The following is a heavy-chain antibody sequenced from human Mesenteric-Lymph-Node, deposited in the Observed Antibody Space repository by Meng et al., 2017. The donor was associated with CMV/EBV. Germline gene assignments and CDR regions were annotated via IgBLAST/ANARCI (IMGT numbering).Heavy chain of an antibody. V-gene: IGHV3-30*02. J-gene: IGHJ4*02. CDR1: GFTFSIYG. D-gene: IGHD2-2*01. CDR3: AKVMGCSSTSCPFDY. CDR2: IRFDGSDT. Sequence: GESLKISCAASGFTFSIYGFHWVRQAPGKGLEWAAFIRFDGSDTNYADSVKGRFTISRDDSKNTLYLQLNSLTTEDTAVYYCAKVMGCSSTSCPFDYWGQGTLVTVSS.